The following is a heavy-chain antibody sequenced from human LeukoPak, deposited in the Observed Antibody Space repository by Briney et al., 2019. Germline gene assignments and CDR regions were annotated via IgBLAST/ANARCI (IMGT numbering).Heavy chain of an antibody. Sequence: KASETLSLTCTVSGGSISSGSYYWSWIRQPAGKGLEWIGRIYTSGSTNYNPSLKSRVTISVDTSKNQFSLKLSSVTAADTAVYYCASGGYCGSTSCYPNWFDPWGQGTLVTVSS. CDR1: GGSISSGSYY. CDR2: IYTSGST. J-gene: IGHJ5*02. V-gene: IGHV4-61*02. CDR3: ASGGYCGSTSCYPNWFDP. D-gene: IGHD2-2*01.